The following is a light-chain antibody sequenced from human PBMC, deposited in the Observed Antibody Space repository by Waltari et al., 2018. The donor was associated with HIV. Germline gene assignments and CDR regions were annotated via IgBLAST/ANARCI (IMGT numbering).Light chain of an antibody. CDR3: QQYGTSSYT. V-gene: IGKV1-5*03. CDR1: QSISNW. Sequence: DIQMTQSPSTLSASVGDRVIITCRASQSISNWLAWYQQKPGKAPKLLIYRASSLQTGVPSRFSGSGSGTDFTLTISSQQPDDFATYYCQQYGTSSYTFGQGTKLDLK. CDR2: RAS. J-gene: IGKJ2*01.